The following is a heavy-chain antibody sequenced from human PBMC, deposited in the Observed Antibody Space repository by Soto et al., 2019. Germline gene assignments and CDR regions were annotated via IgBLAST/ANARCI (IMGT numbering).Heavy chain of an antibody. D-gene: IGHD6-13*01. CDR3: ARDWYSSYYYYGMDV. CDR1: GYTFTSYA. CDR2: INAGNGNT. J-gene: IGHJ6*02. V-gene: IGHV1-3*01. Sequence: ASVKVSCKASGYTFTSYAMHWVRQAPGQRLEWMGWINAGNGNTKYSQKFQGRVTITRDTSASTAYMELSSLRSEDTAVYYCARDWYSSYYYYGMDVWGQGTTVTVSS.